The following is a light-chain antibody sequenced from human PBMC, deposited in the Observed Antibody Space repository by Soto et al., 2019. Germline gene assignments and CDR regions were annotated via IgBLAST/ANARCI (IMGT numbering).Light chain of an antibody. CDR1: QVITND. CDR3: LQLNTYPWT. Sequence: IQMTQSPSSLSASVGDRLSISCRASQVITNDLGWYQQKPGKDPKRLIYAASTLQSGVPQRFSGNGSGTEFPLTISRLQAEDFATYYCLQLNTYPWTFGQGTKVQIK. CDR2: AAS. V-gene: IGKV1-17*01. J-gene: IGKJ1*01.